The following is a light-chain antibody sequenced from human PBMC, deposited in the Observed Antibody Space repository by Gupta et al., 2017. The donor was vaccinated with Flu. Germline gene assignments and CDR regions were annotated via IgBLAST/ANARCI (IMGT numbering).Light chain of an antibody. CDR2: EVT. V-gene: IGLV2-14*01. Sequence: QSALTPPASVSGSPGPSLPISCTATRADVGRHDYVSWYQQHPGKVPKVIIYEVTNRPSGVSNRFSGSKSGNTASLTISGLQAEDEADYYCSTYTDVSSRKVIFGGGTKLTVL. J-gene: IGLJ2*01. CDR3: STYTDVSSRKVI. CDR1: RADVGRHDY.